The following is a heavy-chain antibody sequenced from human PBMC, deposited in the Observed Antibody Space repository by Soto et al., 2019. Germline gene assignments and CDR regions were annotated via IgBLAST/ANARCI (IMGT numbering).Heavy chain of an antibody. V-gene: IGHV3-33*01. D-gene: IGHD6-19*01. CDR3: ARDSHVGSGWQLTADY. Sequence: PGGSLRLSCAASGFTFSSYGMDWVRQAPGKGLEWVAVIWYDGSNRYYAESVKGRFTISRDNSKNTLYLQMNSLRAEDTAVYYCARDSHVGSGWQLTADYWGQGTLVTVSS. CDR2: IWYDGSNR. J-gene: IGHJ4*02. CDR1: GFTFSSYG.